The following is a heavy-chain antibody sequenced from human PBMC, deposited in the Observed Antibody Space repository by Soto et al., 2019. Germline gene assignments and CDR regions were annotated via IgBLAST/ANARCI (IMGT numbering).Heavy chain of an antibody. Sequence: GGSLRLSCAASGFTFSSYSMNWVRQAPGKGLEWVSSISSSSSYIYYVDSVKGRFTISRDNAKNSLYLQMNSLRAEDTAVYYCASEWPMGAFDIWGQGTMVTVSS. J-gene: IGHJ3*02. V-gene: IGHV3-21*01. D-gene: IGHD5-12*01. CDR3: ASEWPMGAFDI. CDR2: ISSSSSYI. CDR1: GFTFSSYS.